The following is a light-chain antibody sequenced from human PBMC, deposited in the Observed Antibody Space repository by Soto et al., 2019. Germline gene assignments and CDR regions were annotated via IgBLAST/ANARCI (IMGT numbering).Light chain of an antibody. J-gene: IGKJ2*01. CDR1: QGIYIY. Sequence: DIRMTQSPSSLSASVGDRVTITCQASQGIYIYLSWYQQKPGKAPKVLIYEASNLETGVPSRSSGSGSGTDLTLTISSLQPEDIATYYCQQYDRLPYTYGQGTKLEIK. CDR2: EAS. CDR3: QQYDRLPYT. V-gene: IGKV1-33*01.